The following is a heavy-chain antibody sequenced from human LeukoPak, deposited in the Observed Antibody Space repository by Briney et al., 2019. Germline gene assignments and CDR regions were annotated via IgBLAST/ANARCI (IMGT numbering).Heavy chain of an antibody. CDR3: ALLAVASDFDY. Sequence: GGSLRLSCAASGFMFRSFDMYWVRQAPGKELEWIAYITSGAITMYYADSVKGRFTISRDDAKNSLFLQMSSLRAEVTAVYYCALLAVASDFDYWGQGGLVTVYS. CDR2: ITSGAITM. V-gene: IGHV3-48*03. J-gene: IGHJ4*01. D-gene: IGHD6-19*01. CDR1: GFMFRSFD.